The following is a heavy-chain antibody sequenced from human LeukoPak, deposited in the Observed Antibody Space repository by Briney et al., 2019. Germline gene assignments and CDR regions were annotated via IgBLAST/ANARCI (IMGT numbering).Heavy chain of an antibody. CDR3: ARERSAAGTPFEDY. J-gene: IGHJ4*02. CDR1: GFTSSSYW. Sequence: PGGSLRLSCAASGFTSSSYWMHWVRQAPGKGLVWVSRINSDGSSTSYADSVKGRFTISRDNAKNTLYLQMNSLRAEDTAVYYCARERSAAGTPFEDYWGQGTLVTVSS. V-gene: IGHV3-74*01. D-gene: IGHD6-13*01. CDR2: INSDGSST.